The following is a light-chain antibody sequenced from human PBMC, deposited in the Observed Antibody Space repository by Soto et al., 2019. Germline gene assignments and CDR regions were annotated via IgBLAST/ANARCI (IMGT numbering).Light chain of an antibody. CDR3: QQTFSAPPL. V-gene: IGKV1-39*01. J-gene: IGKJ1*01. CDR1: QRIGTN. CDR2: AVS. Sequence: DIQMTQSPSSLSASIGDRVTLTCRASQRIGTNLNWYQQRPGKATKLLIYAVSSLQSGVSSRFSGSGSGTDFTLSINSLQREDFATYYCQQTFSAPPLFGQGTKVEIK.